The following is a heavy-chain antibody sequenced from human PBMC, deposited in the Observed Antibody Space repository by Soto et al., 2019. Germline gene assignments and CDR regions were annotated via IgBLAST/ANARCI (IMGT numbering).Heavy chain of an antibody. J-gene: IGHJ4*02. CDR2: IWYDGSNK. D-gene: IGHD3-22*01. CDR3: AREPPPRYYYDSSGYSFDY. CDR1: GFTFSSYG. V-gene: IGHV3-33*01. Sequence: PGGSLRLSCAASGFTFSSYGMHWVRQAPGKGLEWVAAIWYDGSNKYYADSVKGRFTISRDNSKNTLYLQMNSLRAEDTAVYYCAREPPPRYYYDSSGYSFDYWGQGTLVTVSS.